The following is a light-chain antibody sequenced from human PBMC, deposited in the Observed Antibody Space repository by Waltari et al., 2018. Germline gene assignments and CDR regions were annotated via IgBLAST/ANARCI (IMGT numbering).Light chain of an antibody. V-gene: IGKV1-6*01. CDR2: ATS. Sequence: AVQMTQSPSSLSASVGDRVTITCRTSQDLRNDLSWYQYKSGRAPKLLIFATSTLQGGVPSRFSGSGSGTGFALTISSLQPEDSATYYCLQQSNYPWTFGQGTKVEI. CDR3: LQQSNYPWT. J-gene: IGKJ1*01. CDR1: QDLRND.